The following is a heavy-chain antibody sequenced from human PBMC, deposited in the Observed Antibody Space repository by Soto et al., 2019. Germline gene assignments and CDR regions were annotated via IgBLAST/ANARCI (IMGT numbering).Heavy chain of an antibody. V-gene: IGHV1-8*01. D-gene: IGHD2-2*02. Sequence: GASVKVSCKASGYTFTSYDINWVRQATGQGLEWMGWMNPNSGNTGYAQKFQGRVTMTRNTSISTAYMELSSLRSEDTAVSYCARVDTSLPAAIYDDYQYCMDVLGQGXT. CDR2: MNPNSGNT. J-gene: IGHJ6*02. CDR1: GYTFTSYD. CDR3: ARVDTSLPAAIYDDYQYCMDV.